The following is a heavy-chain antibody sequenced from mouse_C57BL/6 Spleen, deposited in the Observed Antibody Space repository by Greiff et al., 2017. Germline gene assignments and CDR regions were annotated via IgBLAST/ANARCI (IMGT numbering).Heavy chain of an antibody. Sequence: EVQLVESGPGLAKPSQTLSLTCSVTGYSITSDYWNWIRKFPGNKLEYMGYISYSGSTYYNPSLKSRISITRDTSKNQYYLQLNSVTTEDTATYYCASGYYGSSPWFAYWGQGTLVTVSA. V-gene: IGHV3-8*01. CDR3: ASGYYGSSPWFAY. CDR2: ISYSGST. D-gene: IGHD1-1*01. J-gene: IGHJ3*01. CDR1: GYSITSDY.